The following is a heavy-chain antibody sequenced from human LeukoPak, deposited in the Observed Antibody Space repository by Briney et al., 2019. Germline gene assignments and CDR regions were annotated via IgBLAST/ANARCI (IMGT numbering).Heavy chain of an antibody. CDR3: AKAASSSWPSYQYGMDV. Sequence: GSLKLSCATSGFNFSSYSISWVRQAPGKGLKLVPSITGSGKNTYYADSVKGRFTISKDNSKNTVYLQMNDLRVDDTAVYYCAKAASSSWPSYQYGMDVWGQGTTVTVSS. D-gene: IGHD6-13*01. CDR1: GFNFSSYS. J-gene: IGHJ6*02. CDR2: ITGSGKNT. V-gene: IGHV3-23*01.